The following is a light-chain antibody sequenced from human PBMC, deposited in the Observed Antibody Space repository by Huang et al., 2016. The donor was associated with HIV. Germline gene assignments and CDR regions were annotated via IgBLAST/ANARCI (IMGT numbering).Light chain of an antibody. J-gene: IGKJ3*01. V-gene: IGKV1-39*01. Sequence: DVQMTQSPSSLSASVGDRVTIACRASQTSGTYLNWYQQKPGKVPRLLIYGASNLHSGVPSRFSGSGSGTDFTLTISSLQPEDFATYYCQQSHSLPPAFGPGTIVDFE. CDR3: QQSHSLPPA. CDR2: GAS. CDR1: QTSGTY.